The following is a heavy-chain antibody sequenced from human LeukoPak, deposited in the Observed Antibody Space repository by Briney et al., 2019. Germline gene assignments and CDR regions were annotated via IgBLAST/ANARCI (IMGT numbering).Heavy chain of an antibody. J-gene: IGHJ4*02. CDR2: IIPILGIA. Sequence: GASVKVSCKASGGTFSSYAISWVRQAPGQGLEWMGRIIPILGIANYAQKFQGRVTITADKSTSTAYMELSSLRSEDTAVYYCARDSRIAVAGSFDYWGQGTLVTVSS. V-gene: IGHV1-69*04. CDR1: GGTFSSYA. D-gene: IGHD6-19*01. CDR3: ARDSRIAVAGSFDY.